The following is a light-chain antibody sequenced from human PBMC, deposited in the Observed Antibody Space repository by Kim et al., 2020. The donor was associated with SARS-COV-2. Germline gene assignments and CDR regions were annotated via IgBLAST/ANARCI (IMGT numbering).Light chain of an antibody. CDR1: SSGSKS. CDR3: QVWDSSIDHRVV. CDR2: YDS. Sequence: PGKTARVSCGGNSSGSKSVHWYQQKSGQAPVLVIHYDSDRPSGIPERFSGSNSGNTATLTINRVEAGDEADYYCQVWDSSIDHRVVFGGGTQLTVL. J-gene: IGLJ2*01. V-gene: IGLV3-21*04.